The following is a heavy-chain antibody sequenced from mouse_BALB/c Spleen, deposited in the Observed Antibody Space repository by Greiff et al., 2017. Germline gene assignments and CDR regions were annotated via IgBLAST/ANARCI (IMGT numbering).Heavy chain of an antibody. J-gene: IGHJ1*01. CDR1: GFTFSSYT. CDR3: ARGGYGNSPYWYFDV. D-gene: IGHD2-1*01. CDR2: ISSGGGNT. V-gene: IGHV5-9*03. Sequence: EVQGVESGGGLVKPGGSLKLSCAASGFTFSSYTMSWVRQTPEKRLEWVATISSGGGNTYYPDSVKGRFTISRDNAKNNLYLQMSSLRSEDTALYYCARGGYGNSPYWYFDVWGAGTTVTVSS.